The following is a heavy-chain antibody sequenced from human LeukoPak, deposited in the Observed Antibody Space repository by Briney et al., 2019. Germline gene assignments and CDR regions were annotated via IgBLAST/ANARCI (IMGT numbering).Heavy chain of an antibody. CDR2: ITHDGGST. Sequence: GGSLRLSCAASGFTFDGYTMHWVRQAPGKGLEWVSLITHDGGSTFYADSVKGRFTISRDNSKNTLYLQMNSLRAEDTAVYYCAKKGYYDGSGYYMYYFDHWGQGTLVTVSS. CDR3: AKKGYYDGSGYYMYYFDH. J-gene: IGHJ4*02. CDR1: GFTFDGYT. D-gene: IGHD3-22*01. V-gene: IGHV3-43*01.